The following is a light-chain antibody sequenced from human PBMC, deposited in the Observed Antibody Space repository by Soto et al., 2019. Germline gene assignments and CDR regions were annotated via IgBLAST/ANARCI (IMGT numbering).Light chain of an antibody. CDR1: QSVSSY. Sequence: EVVLTQSPASLSLSPGDRATLSCRASQSVSSYLAWYQQKPGQTPRLLIYDASKRATGIPARFSGSGSGADFTLTISSLEPEDFALYYCQQYHTSPLTFGQGTKVDIK. V-gene: IGKV3-11*01. CDR2: DAS. J-gene: IGKJ1*01. CDR3: QQYHTSPLT.